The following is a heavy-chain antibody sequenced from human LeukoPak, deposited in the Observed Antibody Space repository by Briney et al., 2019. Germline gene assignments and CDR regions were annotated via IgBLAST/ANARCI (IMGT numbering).Heavy chain of an antibody. V-gene: IGHV4-30-2*01. CDR3: ARVGYYDSSGYYQDDAFDI. D-gene: IGHD3-22*01. Sequence: PSETLSLTCAVSGGSISSGGYSWSWIRQPPGKGLEWIGYIYHSGSTYYNPSLKSRVTISVDRSKNQFSLKLSSVTAADTAVYYCARVGYYDSSGYYQDDAFDIWGQGIMVTVSS. J-gene: IGHJ3*02. CDR1: GGSISSGGYS. CDR2: IYHSGST.